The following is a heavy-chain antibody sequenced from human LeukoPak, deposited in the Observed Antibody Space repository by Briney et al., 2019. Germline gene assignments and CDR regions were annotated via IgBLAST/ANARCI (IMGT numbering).Heavy chain of an antibody. Sequence: SETLSLTCTVSGGSISSSGSYWGWIRQSPGKGLEWIGSISYYNPSLKSRVAISADTSKNQFSLKLTSVTAADTAVYYCARRTSGSSFAYWGQGTLVTVSS. D-gene: IGHD1-26*01. V-gene: IGHV4-39*01. CDR2: ISY. CDR3: ARRTSGSSFAY. CDR1: GGSISSSGSY. J-gene: IGHJ4*02.